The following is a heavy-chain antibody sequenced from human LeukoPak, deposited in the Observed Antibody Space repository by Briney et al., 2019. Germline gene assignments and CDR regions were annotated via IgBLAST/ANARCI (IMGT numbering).Heavy chain of an antibody. V-gene: IGHV4-38-2*02. D-gene: IGHD3-3*01. CDR3: ASSDGQPPRFDSSYDVFDY. J-gene: IGHJ4*02. CDR1: GYSISSGYF. Sequence: SETLSLTCTVSGYSISSGYFWGWIRQPPGKGLEWIGTIYNSGSTYYNASLESRVTISVDTSKNQFSLNLSSVTAADTALYYCASSDGQPPRFDSSYDVFDYWGQGTLVTVSS. CDR2: IYNSGST.